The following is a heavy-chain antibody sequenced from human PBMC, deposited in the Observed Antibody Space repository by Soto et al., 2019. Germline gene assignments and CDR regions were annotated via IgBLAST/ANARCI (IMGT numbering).Heavy chain of an antibody. CDR1: GGSFSSSA. CDR2: IILRSGTA. CDR3: AGVAYLDFWTGYYPTDY. J-gene: IGHJ4*02. D-gene: IGHD3-3*01. V-gene: IGHV1-69*01. Sequence: QVQLVQSGAEVKKPGSSVKVSCKASGGSFSSSAVSWVLQAPGQGLEWRGGIILRSGTANYAQRFQGRVTITGDESATAIDMEVSSMRADDTECYYCAGVAYLDFWTGYYPTDYWGQGTLDAVSS.